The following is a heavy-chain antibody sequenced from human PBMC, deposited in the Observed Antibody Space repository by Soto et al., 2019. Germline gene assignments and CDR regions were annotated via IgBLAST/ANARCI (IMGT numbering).Heavy chain of an antibody. J-gene: IGHJ4*02. D-gene: IGHD2-8*01. CDR2: IYYSGST. V-gene: IGHV4-39*01. CDR3: ARQDIVLMVYANDY. Sequence: QLQLQESGPGLVKPSETLSLTCTVSGGSISSSSYYWGWIRQPPGKGLEWIGSIYYSGSTYYNPSLKSRFTISVDTSKNQFSLKLSSVTAADTAVYYCARQDIVLMVYANDYWGQGTLVTVSS. CDR1: GGSISSSSYY.